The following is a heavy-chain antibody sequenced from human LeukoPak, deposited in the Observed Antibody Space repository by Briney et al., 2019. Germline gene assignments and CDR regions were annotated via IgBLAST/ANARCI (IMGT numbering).Heavy chain of an antibody. J-gene: IGHJ4*02. D-gene: IGHD3-3*01. Sequence: SETLSLTCAVYGGSFIGYYWSWIRQPPGKGLEWIGEINHSGSTNYNPSLKSRVTISVDTSKNQFSLKLSSVTAADTAVYYCARALSNRPYYDFWSGYRYFDYWGQGTLVTVSS. CDR2: INHSGST. CDR3: ARALSNRPYYDFWSGYRYFDY. CDR1: GGSFIGYY. V-gene: IGHV4-34*01.